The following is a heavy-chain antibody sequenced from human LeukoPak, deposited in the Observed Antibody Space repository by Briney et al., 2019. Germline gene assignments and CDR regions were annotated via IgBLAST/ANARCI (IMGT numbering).Heavy chain of an antibody. CDR3: ARSKPSTTTVTENFDY. D-gene: IGHD4-17*01. J-gene: IGHJ4*02. Sequence: SQTLSLTCTVSGGSISSGSYYWSWIRQPAGKGLEWIGRIYTSGSTNYNPSLKSRLTISVATSKNQFSLNLSSVTAADTAVYYCARSKPSTTTVTENFDYWGQGTLVTVSS. CDR1: GGSISSGSYY. CDR2: IYTSGST. V-gene: IGHV4-61*02.